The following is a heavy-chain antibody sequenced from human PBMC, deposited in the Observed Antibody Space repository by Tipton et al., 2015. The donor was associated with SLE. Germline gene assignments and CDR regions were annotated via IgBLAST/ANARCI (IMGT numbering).Heavy chain of an antibody. CDR2: IYYSGST. J-gene: IGHJ3*02. V-gene: IGHV4-59*11. CDR1: GGSISSHY. D-gene: IGHD6-25*01. Sequence: TLSLTCTVSGGSISSHYWSWIRQPPGKGLEWFGCIYYSGSTNYNPSLKSRVTISVDTSKNQFSLRVTSVNAADTAVYYCARVLPLATAGASNAFDIWGQGTMVTVSS. CDR3: ARVLPLATAGASNAFDI.